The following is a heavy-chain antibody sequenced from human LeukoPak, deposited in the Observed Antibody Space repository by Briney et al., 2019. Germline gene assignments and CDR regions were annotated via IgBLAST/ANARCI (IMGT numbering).Heavy chain of an antibody. V-gene: IGHV4-34*01. CDR1: GGSFSGYY. Sequence: SETLSLTCAVYGGSFSGYYWSWIRQPPGKGREWIGEINHSGSTNYNPSLKSRVTISVDTSKNQFSLKLSSVTAADTAVYYCARSCSGGSCPVDYWGQGTLVTVSS. D-gene: IGHD2-15*01. CDR2: INHSGST. CDR3: ARSCSGGSCPVDY. J-gene: IGHJ4*02.